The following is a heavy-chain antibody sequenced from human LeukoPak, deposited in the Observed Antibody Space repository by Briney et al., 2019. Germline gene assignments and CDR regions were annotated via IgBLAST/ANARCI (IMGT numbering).Heavy chain of an antibody. V-gene: IGHV3-30*18. J-gene: IGHJ4*02. CDR3: AKGAYDYVWGSLIDY. Sequence: GGSLRLSCAASGFTFSSYGMHWVRQAPGKGLEWVAVISYDGSNKYYAHSVKGRFTISRDNSKNTLYLQMNSLRAEDTAVYYCAKGAYDYVWGSLIDYWGQGTLVTVSS. D-gene: IGHD3-16*01. CDR2: ISYDGSNK. CDR1: GFTFSSYG.